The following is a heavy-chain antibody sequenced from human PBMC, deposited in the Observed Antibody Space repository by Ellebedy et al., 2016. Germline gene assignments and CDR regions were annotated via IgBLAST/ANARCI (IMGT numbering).Heavy chain of an antibody. Sequence: GGSLRLSXAASGFTFSSYWMSWVRQAPGKGLEWVANIKQDGSEKYYVDSVKGRFTISRDNAKNSLHLQMNSLRAEDMAVYYCAREGSPETYYDFWSGYYTSESYYYYMDVWGKGTTVTVSS. J-gene: IGHJ6*03. CDR2: IKQDGSEK. D-gene: IGHD3-3*01. V-gene: IGHV3-7*01. CDR3: AREGSPETYYDFWSGYYTSESYYYYMDV. CDR1: GFTFSSYW.